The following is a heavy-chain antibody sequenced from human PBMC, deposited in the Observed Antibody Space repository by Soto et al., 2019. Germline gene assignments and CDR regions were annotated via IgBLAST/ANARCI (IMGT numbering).Heavy chain of an antibody. CDR3: AEQPVAGHHWFDP. CDR1: GFTFRIYD. Sequence: PGGSLRLSCAASGFTFRIYDMTWVRQAPGKGLEWISTIDNGGTTFYADSVKGRFTISRDNSKNTLYLQMNGLRVEDTAVYYCAEQPVAGHHWFDPWGQGALVTVSS. J-gene: IGHJ5*01. CDR2: IDNGGTT. D-gene: IGHD6-19*01. V-gene: IGHV3-23*01.